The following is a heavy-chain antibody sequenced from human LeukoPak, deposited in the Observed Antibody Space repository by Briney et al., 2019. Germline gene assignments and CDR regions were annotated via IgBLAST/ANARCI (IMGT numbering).Heavy chain of an antibody. CDR2: ISNGGGTI. V-gene: IGHV3-48*03. CDR1: GFTFSGYE. J-gene: IGHJ4*02. CDR3: GRGRPRGYSGYVIDY. D-gene: IGHD5-12*01. Sequence: GGSLRLSCAASGFTFSGYEMNWVRQAPEKGLEWVSYISNGGGTIYYADSVKGRFTISRDNAKNTLYLQMNSLRAEDTAAFYCGRGRPRGYSGYVIDYWGQGTPITVSS.